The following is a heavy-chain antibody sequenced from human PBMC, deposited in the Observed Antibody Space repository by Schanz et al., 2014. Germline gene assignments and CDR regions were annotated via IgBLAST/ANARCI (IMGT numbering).Heavy chain of an antibody. CDR3: TRDRGALINHNDALDL. V-gene: IGHV3-30*04. D-gene: IGHD3-16*01. CDR1: GFSFSGFA. Sequence: QVQLEESGGGVVQPGGSLRLSCVASGFSFSGFAVHWVRQAPGKGLEWVSIVSHDGFTKHYADSVRGRFTLSRDNSKNTVYLQMNSLRSEDTAVYYCTRDRGALINHNDALDLWGQGTMVSVSS. J-gene: IGHJ3*01. CDR2: VSHDGFTK.